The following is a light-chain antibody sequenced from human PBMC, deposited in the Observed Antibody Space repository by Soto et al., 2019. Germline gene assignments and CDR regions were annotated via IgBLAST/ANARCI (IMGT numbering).Light chain of an antibody. CDR1: QSISSY. CDR3: QQYDNLPIT. J-gene: IGKJ5*01. CDR2: AAS. Sequence: DIQMTQSPSSLSASVGDRVTITCRASQSISSYLNWYQQKPGKAPKLLIYAASSLQSGVPSRFSGSGSGTDFTLTISSLQPDDFATYYCQQYDNLPITFGQGTRLEIK. V-gene: IGKV1-39*01.